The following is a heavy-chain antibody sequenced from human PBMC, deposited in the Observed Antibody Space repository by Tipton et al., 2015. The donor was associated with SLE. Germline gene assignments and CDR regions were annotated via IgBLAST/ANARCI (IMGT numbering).Heavy chain of an antibody. J-gene: IGHJ4*02. V-gene: IGHV4-59*08. CDR2: IDYSGST. CDR3: ARAGEGVFDY. Sequence: TLSLTCTVSGGSIRLYYWSWIRQPPGEGLEWIGYIDYSGSTNYNPSLKSRVTISVDTSKNQFSLKLSSVTAADTAVYYCARAGEGVFDYWGQGTLVTVSS. CDR1: GGSIRLYY. D-gene: IGHD3-10*01.